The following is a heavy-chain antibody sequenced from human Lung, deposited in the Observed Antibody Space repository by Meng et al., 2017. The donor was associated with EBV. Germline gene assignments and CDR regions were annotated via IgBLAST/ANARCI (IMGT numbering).Heavy chain of an antibody. V-gene: IGHV1-2*04. CDR3: ARYTGHLDP. J-gene: IGHJ5*02. D-gene: IGHD2-2*02. CDR1: GYPFTGYY. CDR2: MNPKSGGA. Sequence: VRVVQSGPEVKRLGASVKVSCNASGYPFTGYYMHWVRQAPGQGLEWMGWMNPKSGGANSGQRFQGWVTMTRDTSISTAYMELSRLRSDDTAVYYCARYTGHLDPWGQGTLVTVSS.